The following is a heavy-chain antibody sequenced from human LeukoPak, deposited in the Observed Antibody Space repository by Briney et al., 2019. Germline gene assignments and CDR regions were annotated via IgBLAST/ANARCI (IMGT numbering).Heavy chain of an antibody. CDR3: ARDAVTQYYYYGMDV. D-gene: IGHD4-23*01. V-gene: IGHV4-34*01. J-gene: IGHJ6*02. CDR1: GGSFSGYY. CDR2: INHSGST. Sequence: SETLSLTCAVYGGSFSGYYWSWIRQPPGKGLEWIGEINHSGSTNYNPSLKSRVTISVDTSKNQFSLKLSSVTAADTAVYYCARDAVTQYYYYGMDVWGQGTTVTVSS.